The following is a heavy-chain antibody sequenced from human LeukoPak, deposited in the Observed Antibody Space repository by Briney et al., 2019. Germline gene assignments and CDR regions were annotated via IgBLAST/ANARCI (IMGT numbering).Heavy chain of an antibody. Sequence: GGSLRLSCAASGFTFSSYEMNWVRQAPGKGLEWVSYISSSGSTMYYADSAKGRFTISRDNAKKSLYLQMNSLRAEDTAVYYCAREISVAGAYYYYGMDVWGKGTTVTVSS. V-gene: IGHV3-48*03. D-gene: IGHD6-19*01. CDR2: ISSSGSTM. J-gene: IGHJ6*04. CDR3: AREISVAGAYYYYGMDV. CDR1: GFTFSSYE.